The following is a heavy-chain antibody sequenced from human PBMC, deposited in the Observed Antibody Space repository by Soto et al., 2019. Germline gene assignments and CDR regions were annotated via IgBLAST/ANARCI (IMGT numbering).Heavy chain of an antibody. CDR2: IYYSGST. CDR3: ARNVTSATPSWGENSYKWFDP. CDR1: GYSIFSSSHY. Sequence: SLTCAVSGYSIFSSSHYWAWIRQPPGKGLEWIGSIYYSGSTHYNPSLKSRVTISVDTSKNQFSLKLSSVTAADTAVYYCARNVTSATPSWGENSYKWFDPWGQGTLVTVSS. J-gene: IGHJ5*02. D-gene: IGHD3-16*01. V-gene: IGHV4-38-2*01.